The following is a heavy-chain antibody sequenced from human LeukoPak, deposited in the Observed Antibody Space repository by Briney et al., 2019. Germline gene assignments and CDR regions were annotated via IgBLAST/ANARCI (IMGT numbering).Heavy chain of an antibody. CDR1: GFTFSSYV. D-gene: IGHD6-13*01. CDR3: ARDHVGYDNNWFDP. V-gene: IGHV3-30*04. CDR2: ISYDGSNE. Sequence: GGSLRLSCAASGFTFSSYVMHWVRQAPGKGLEWVAIISYDGSNEYYADSVKGRFTISRDNSKNTVYLQMNSLRADDTAVYYCARDHVGYDNNWFDPWGQGTLVTVSS. J-gene: IGHJ5*02.